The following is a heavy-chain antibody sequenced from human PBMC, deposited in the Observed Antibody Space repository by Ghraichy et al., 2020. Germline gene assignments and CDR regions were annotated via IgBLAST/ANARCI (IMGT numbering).Heavy chain of an antibody. Sequence: SETLSLTCTVSGGSISSYYWSWIRQPPGKGLEWIGYIYYSGSTNYNPSLKSRVTISVDTSKNQFSLKLSSVTAADTAVYYCARVKDGYNNWGHEYWGQGTLVTVSS. CDR3: ARVKDGYNNWGHEY. CDR2: IYYSGST. D-gene: IGHD5-24*01. J-gene: IGHJ4*02. CDR1: GGSISSYY. V-gene: IGHV4-59*01.